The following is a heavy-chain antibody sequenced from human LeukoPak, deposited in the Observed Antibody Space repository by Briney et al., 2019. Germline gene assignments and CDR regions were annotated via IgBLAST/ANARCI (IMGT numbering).Heavy chain of an antibody. J-gene: IGHJ4*02. CDR1: GGSFSGYY. V-gene: IGHV4-34*01. Sequence: SDTLSLTCAVYGGSFSGYYWSWIRQPPGKGLEWIGSIYYSGSTYYNPSLKSRVTISVDTSKNQFSLKLSSVTAADTAVYYCARGGAYDFWSGYYPMVFDYWGQGTLVTVSS. CDR2: IYYSGST. CDR3: ARGGAYDFWSGYYPMVFDY. D-gene: IGHD3-3*01.